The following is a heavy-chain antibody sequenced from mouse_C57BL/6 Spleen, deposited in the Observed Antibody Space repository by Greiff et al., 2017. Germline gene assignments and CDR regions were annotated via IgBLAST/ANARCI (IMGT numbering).Heavy chain of an antibody. D-gene: IGHD2-4*01. V-gene: IGHV1-22*01. CDR1: GYTFTDYN. J-gene: IGHJ2*01. CDR3: ARPGDYDGDYCDY. Sequence: EVQLQQSGPELVKPGASVKMSCKASGYTFTDYNMHWVKQSHGKSLEWIGYINPKNGGTSYNQKFKGKATLTVNKSSSTAYMELRSLTSEDSAVYYCARPGDYDGDYCDYWGQGTTLTVSS. CDR2: INPKNGGT.